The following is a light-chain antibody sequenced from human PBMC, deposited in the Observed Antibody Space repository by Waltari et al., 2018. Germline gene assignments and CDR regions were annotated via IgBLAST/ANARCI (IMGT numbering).Light chain of an antibody. CDR3: TSYTQTKTVV. J-gene: IGLJ2*01. CDR2: DVG. V-gene: IGLV2-14*01. CDR1: SSDVGAYNY. Sequence: QSALTQPASVSGSPGQSITISCTGTSSDVGAYNYVSWYQQHPDKVPKLMIFDVGKRTSGVSRRFSGSKSGNTASLTISGLQADDEADYYCTSYTQTKTVVFGGGTKVTVL.